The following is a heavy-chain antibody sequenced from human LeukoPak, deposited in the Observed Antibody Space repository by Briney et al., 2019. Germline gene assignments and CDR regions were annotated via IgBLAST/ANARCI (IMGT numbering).Heavy chain of an antibody. CDR1: GFTFSSYG. J-gene: IGHJ6*01. CDR3: ARDIKGAAAGTAEYYYYGMDV. V-gene: IGHV3-33*08. CDR2: IWYDGSNK. D-gene: IGHD6-13*01. Sequence: GGSLRLSCAASGFTFSSYGMHWVRQAPGKGLEWVAVIWYDGSNKYYADSVKGRFTISRDNSKNTLYLQMNSLRAEDTAVYYCARDIKGAAAGTAEYYYYGMDVWGQGTKVTVSS.